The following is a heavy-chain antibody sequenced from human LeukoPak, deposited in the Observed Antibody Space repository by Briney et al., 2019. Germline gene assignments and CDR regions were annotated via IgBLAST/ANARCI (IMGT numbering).Heavy chain of an antibody. J-gene: IGHJ4*02. D-gene: IGHD3-10*01. CDR2: ISGSGGST. Sequence: LPGGSLRLSCAASGFTSSSYALSWVRQAPGKGLEWVSAISGSGGSTYYADSVKGRFTISRDNSKNTLYLQMNSLRAEDTAVYYCAKAGVFMVRGVSFDYWGQGTLVTVSS. CDR1: GFTSSSYA. V-gene: IGHV3-23*01. CDR3: AKAGVFMVRGVSFDY.